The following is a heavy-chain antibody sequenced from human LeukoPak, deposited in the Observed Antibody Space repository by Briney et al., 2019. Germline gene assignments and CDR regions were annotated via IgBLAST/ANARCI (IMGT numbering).Heavy chain of an antibody. CDR1: GFIFSSYA. CDR3: AKDRRIAVAGTMVDY. Sequence: PGGSLRLSCAASGFIFSSYAMSWVRQAPGKGLEWVSAISGSGGSTHYADSVKGRFTISRDNSKNTLYLQMSSLRAEDTAVYYCAKDRRIAVAGTMVDYWGQGILVTVST. V-gene: IGHV3-23*01. CDR2: ISGSGGST. J-gene: IGHJ4*02. D-gene: IGHD6-19*01.